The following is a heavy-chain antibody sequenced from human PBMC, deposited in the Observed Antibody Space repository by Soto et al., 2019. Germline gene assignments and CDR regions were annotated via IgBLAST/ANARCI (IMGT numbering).Heavy chain of an antibody. V-gene: IGHV3-23*01. J-gene: IGHJ5*02. D-gene: IGHD3-3*01. Sequence: GGSLRLSCAASGFTFSSYAMSWVSQAPGKGLEWVSAISGSGVSTYYADSVKGRFTISRGNAKNTLYLQMNSLRAEDTAVYYCAKILRLLEWSGFDPWGQGTLVTVS. CDR1: GFTFSSYA. CDR2: ISGSGVST. CDR3: AKILRLLEWSGFDP.